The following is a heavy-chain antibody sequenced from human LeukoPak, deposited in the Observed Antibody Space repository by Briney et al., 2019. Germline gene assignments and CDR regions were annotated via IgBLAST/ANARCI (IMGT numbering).Heavy chain of an antibody. CDR2: IYTSGST. D-gene: IGHD1-14*01. V-gene: IGHV4-4*07. CDR1: GGSISSYY. CDR3: ARDVPGATYWYFDL. J-gene: IGHJ2*01. Sequence: HPSGTLSLTCTVSGGSISSYYWSWIRQPAGKGLEWIGRIYTSGSTNYNPSLKSRVTMSVDTSKNQFSLKLSSATAADTAVYYCARDVPGATYWYFDLWGRGTLVTVSS.